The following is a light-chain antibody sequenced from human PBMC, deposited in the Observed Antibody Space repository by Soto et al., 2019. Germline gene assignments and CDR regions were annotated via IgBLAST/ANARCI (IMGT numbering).Light chain of an antibody. Sequence: SVLTQPASVSGSLGQSITISCTGTSIDIGGYKYVSWYQQHPGKAPKLIIFEVSNRPSGVSDRFSGSNSGNTASLTISGLQAEDEADYYCTSYSRYRVLVFXGGTKVTVL. J-gene: IGLJ3*02. V-gene: IGLV2-14*01. CDR2: EVS. CDR1: SIDIGGYKY. CDR3: TSYSRYRVLV.